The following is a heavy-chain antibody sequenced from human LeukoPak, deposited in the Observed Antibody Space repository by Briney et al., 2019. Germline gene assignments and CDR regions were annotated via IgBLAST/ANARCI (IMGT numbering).Heavy chain of an antibody. J-gene: IGHJ6*03. Sequence: SETLSLTCIVSGGSISNYYWSWIRQPAGKGLEWIGRIYKSGSTNYNPSLKSRVTMSIDTSKNQFSLKVSSVTAADTAVYYCARDSEYGNSGWGYYDYYYMDVWGKGTTVTVSS. V-gene: IGHV4-4*07. CDR2: IYKSGST. CDR3: ARDSEYGNSGWGYYDYYYMDV. CDR1: GGSISNYY. D-gene: IGHD6-6*01.